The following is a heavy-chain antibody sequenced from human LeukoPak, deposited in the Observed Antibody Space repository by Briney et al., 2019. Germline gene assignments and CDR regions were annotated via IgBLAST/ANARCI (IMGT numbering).Heavy chain of an antibody. V-gene: IGHV4-61*02. CDR3: ASIYYYDSAPIDP. J-gene: IGHJ5*02. CDR2: IYTSGST. Sequence: PSETLSLTCTVSGGSISSGSYYWSWIRQPAGKGLEWIGRIYTSGSTNYNPSLKSRVTISVDTSKNQFSLKLSSVTAADTAVYYCASIYYYDSAPIDPWGQGTLVTVSS. CDR1: GGSISSGSYY. D-gene: IGHD3-22*01.